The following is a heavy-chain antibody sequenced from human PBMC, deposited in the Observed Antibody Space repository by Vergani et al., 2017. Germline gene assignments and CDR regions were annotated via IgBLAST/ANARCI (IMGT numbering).Heavy chain of an antibody. Sequence: QVQLVQSGAEVKKPGASVKVSCKASGYTFTSYDINWVRQATGQGLEWMGWMNPNSGNTVYAQKFQGRVTMTRNTSISTAYMELSSLRSEDTAVYYCARGNYDYVWGCYRYYYGMDVWGQGTTVTVSS. CDR1: GYTFTSYD. V-gene: IGHV1-8*01. CDR2: MNPNSGNT. D-gene: IGHD3-16*02. CDR3: ARGNYDYVWGCYRYYYGMDV. J-gene: IGHJ6*02.